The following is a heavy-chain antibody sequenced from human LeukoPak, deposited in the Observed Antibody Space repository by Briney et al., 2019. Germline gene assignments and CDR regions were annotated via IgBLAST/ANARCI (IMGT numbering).Heavy chain of an antibody. V-gene: IGHV1-69*04. D-gene: IGHD1-26*01. CDR1: GGTFSSYA. CDR2: IIPILGIA. Sequence: GASVKVSCKASGGTFSSYAISWVRQAPGQGLEWMGRIIPILGIANYAQKFQGRVTITADKSTSTAYMELSSLRAEDTAVYYCARDNAGAPDAFDIWGQGTMVTVSS. J-gene: IGHJ3*02. CDR3: ARDNAGAPDAFDI.